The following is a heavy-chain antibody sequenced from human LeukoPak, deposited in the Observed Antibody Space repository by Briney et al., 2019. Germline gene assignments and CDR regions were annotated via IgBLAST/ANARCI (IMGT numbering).Heavy chain of an antibody. Sequence: SETLSLTCTVSGGSISSSSYYWGWIRQPPGTGLEWIGSIYYSGSTYYNPSLKSRVTISVDTSKNQFSLKLSSVTAADTAVYYCARLSRGGSYGFDYWGQGTLVTVSS. V-gene: IGHV4-39*01. J-gene: IGHJ4*02. CDR3: ARLSRGGSYGFDY. D-gene: IGHD1-26*01. CDR2: IYYSGST. CDR1: GGSISSSSYY.